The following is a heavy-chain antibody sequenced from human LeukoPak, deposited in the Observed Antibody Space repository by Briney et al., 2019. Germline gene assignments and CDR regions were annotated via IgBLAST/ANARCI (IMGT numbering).Heavy chain of an antibody. J-gene: IGHJ2*01. D-gene: IGHD4-17*01. Sequence: PSGGSLRLSSAASGFTFSNAWMSWVRQAPGKGLEWVGRIKSDGSSTTYADSVKGRFTISRDNAKNTLYLQMNSLRAEDTAVYYCARDQTYGDYWYFDLWGRGTLDTVSS. CDR2: IKSDGSST. CDR1: GFTFSNAW. CDR3: ARDQTYGDYWYFDL. V-gene: IGHV3-74*01.